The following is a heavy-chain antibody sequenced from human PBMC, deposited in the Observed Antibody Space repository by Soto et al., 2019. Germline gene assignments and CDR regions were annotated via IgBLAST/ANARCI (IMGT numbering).Heavy chain of an antibody. Sequence: PGGSLRLSCAASGFTFSSYSMNWARQAPGKGLEWVSSISSSSYIYYADSVKGRFTISRDNAKNLLYLQMNSLRAEDTAVYYCARVPTIIDAFDIWGQGTMVTVSS. CDR1: GFTFSSYS. V-gene: IGHV3-21*01. CDR3: ARVPTIIDAFDI. J-gene: IGHJ3*02. CDR2: ISSSSYI.